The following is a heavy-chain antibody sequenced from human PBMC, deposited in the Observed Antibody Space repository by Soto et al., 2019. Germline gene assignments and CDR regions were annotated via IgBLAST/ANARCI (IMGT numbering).Heavy chain of an antibody. J-gene: IGHJ6*02. V-gene: IGHV3-33*01. CDR1: GFTFSSYG. D-gene: IGHD3-16*01. CDR2: IWYDGSNK. Sequence: PGGSLRLSCAASGFTFSSYGMHWVRQAPGKGLEWVAVIWYDGSNKYYADSVKGRFTISRDNSKNTLYLQMNSLRAEDSAVYYCAREGGIPYGIDVWGQRSTVTGS. CDR3: AREGGIPYGIDV.